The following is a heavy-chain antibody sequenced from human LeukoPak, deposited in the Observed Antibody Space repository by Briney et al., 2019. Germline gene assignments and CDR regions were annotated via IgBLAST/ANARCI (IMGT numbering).Heavy chain of an antibody. CDR2: IYHSGST. CDR3: ARRIFGSYGYFDY. V-gene: IGHV4-30-2*01. CDR1: GGSISSGGFY. D-gene: IGHD1-26*01. J-gene: IGHJ4*02. Sequence: SETLSLTCTVSGGSISSGGFYWTWIRQPPGKGLEWIGYIYHSGSTYYNPSLKSRVTISVDRSKNQFSLKLSSVTAADTAVYYCARRIFGSYGYFDYWGQGTLVTVSS.